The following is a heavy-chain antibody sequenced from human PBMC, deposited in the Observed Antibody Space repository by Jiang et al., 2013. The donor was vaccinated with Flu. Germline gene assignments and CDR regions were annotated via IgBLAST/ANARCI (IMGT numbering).Heavy chain of an antibody. CDR1: GFTFSSYA. Sequence: VQLLESGGGLVQPGGSLRVSCAASGFTFSSYAMTWVRQAPGKGLEWVSTISGSGVRTYFAGSVQGRFTISRDNSENTLYLQMNSLRAEDTAVYYCAKDREESAVAGPFDYWGQGTLVTVSS. D-gene: IGHD6-19*01. V-gene: IGHV3-23*01. J-gene: IGHJ4*02. CDR2: ISGSGVRT. CDR3: AKDREESAVAGPFDY.